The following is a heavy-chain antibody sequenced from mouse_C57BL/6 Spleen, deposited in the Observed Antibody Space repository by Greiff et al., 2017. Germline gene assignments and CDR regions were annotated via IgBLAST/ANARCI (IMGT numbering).Heavy chain of an antibody. Sequence: QVQLQQPGAELVMPGASVKLSCKASGYTFTSYWMPWVKQRPGQGLEWIGEIDPSDSFTNYNQKFKGKSTLTIDKSSSTAYMQLSSLASEDSAVYYCARGDSSGYVGFAYWGQGTLVTVSA. V-gene: IGHV1-69*01. CDR1: GYTFTSYW. D-gene: IGHD3-2*02. CDR2: IDPSDSFT. J-gene: IGHJ3*01. CDR3: ARGDSSGYVGFAY.